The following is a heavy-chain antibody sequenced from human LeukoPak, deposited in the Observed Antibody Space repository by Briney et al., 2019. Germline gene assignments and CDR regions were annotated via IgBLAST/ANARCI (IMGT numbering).Heavy chain of an antibody. CDR3: AKKRRSGSYGDLYMDV. CDR1: GFTFSSYA. D-gene: IGHD4-17*01. J-gene: IGHJ6*03. CDR2: ISGSGGST. Sequence: GGSLRLSCAASGFTFSSYAMSWVRQAPGKGLERVSAISGSGGSTYYADSVKSRFTISRDNSKNTLYLQMNSLRAEDTAVYYCAKKRRSGSYGDLYMDVWGKGTTVTVSS. V-gene: IGHV3-23*01.